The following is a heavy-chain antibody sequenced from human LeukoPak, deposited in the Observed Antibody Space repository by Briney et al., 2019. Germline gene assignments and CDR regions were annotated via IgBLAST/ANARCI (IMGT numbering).Heavy chain of an antibody. Sequence: QPGGSLRLSCAASGFTFSNYIMTWVRQAPGKGLEWVSVINTGGDTTYYADSVKGRFTISRDNSKNTLYLQMNSLRAEDTAVYYCAKDGSSSSPRTYYYYYMDVWGKGTTVTVSS. CDR2: INTGGDTT. CDR3: AKDGSSSSPRTYYYYYMDV. V-gene: IGHV3-NL1*01. J-gene: IGHJ6*03. CDR1: GFTFSNYI. D-gene: IGHD6-6*01.